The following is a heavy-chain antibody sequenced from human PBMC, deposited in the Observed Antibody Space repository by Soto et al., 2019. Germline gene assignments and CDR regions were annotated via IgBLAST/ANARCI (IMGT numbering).Heavy chain of an antibody. D-gene: IGHD3-9*01. J-gene: IGHJ3*02. CDR2: IYPGDSDT. CDR3: ARQPVLRYFDWLLDAFDI. Sequence: GESLKISCKGSGYSFTIYCIGWVLQMPWKGLEWMGIIYPGDSDTRYSPSFQGQVTISADKSISTAYLQWSSLKASDTAMYYCARQPVLRYFDWLLDAFDIWGQGTMVTVSS. CDR1: GYSFTIYC. V-gene: IGHV5-51*01.